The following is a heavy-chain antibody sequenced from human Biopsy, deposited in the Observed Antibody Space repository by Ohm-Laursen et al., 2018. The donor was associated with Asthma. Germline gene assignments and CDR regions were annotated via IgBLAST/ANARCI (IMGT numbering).Heavy chain of an antibody. CDR2: IIPAFGIT. CDR1: GGTFSSFA. V-gene: IGHV1-69*13. J-gene: IGHJ3*01. CDR3: AKERGTMISSTDAFEV. D-gene: IGHD3-22*01. Sequence: VKISCKASGGTFSSFALSWVRQAPGQGLEWMGGIIPAFGITNDAQKFQDRVTITADVSTSTVYMELSSLRSEGTAVYYCAKERGTMISSTDAFEVWGQGTKVTVSS.